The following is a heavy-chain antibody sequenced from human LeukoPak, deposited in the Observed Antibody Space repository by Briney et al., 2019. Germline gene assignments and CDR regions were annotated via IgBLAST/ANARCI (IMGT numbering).Heavy chain of an antibody. J-gene: IGHJ4*02. CDR1: GGSINSYY. CDR2: IYHSGST. D-gene: IGHD2-2*01. V-gene: IGHV4-59*12. CDR3: ARVFSSTSYEGDY. Sequence: SETLSLTCTVSGGSINSYYWSWIRQTPGKGLEWIGYIYHSGSTYYNPSLKSRVTISVDRSKNQFSLKLGSVTAADTAVYYCARVFSSTSYEGDYWGQGTLVTVSS.